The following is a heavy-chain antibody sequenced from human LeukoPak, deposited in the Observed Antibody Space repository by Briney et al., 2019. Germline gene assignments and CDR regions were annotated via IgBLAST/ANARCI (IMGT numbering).Heavy chain of an antibody. Sequence: SETLSLTCAVYGGSFSGYYWSWIRQPPGKGLEWIGEINHSGSTNYNPSLKSRVTISVDTSKNQFSLKLSSVTAADTAVYYCARVGWLVREKVNLFDYWGQGTLVTVSS. V-gene: IGHV4-34*01. CDR2: INHSGST. CDR1: GGSFSGYY. J-gene: IGHJ4*02. D-gene: IGHD6-19*01. CDR3: ARVGWLVREKVNLFDY.